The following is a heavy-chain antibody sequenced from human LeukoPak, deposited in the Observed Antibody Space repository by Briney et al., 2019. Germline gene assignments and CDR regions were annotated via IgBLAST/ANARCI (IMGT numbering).Heavy chain of an antibody. Sequence: SETLSLTCAVYGGSFSGYYWSWIRQPPGKGLEWIGEINHSGSTNYNPSLKSRVTISVDTSKNQLSLKLSSVTAADTAVYYCARALYSSSWYYWGQGTLVTVSS. V-gene: IGHV4-34*01. CDR1: GGSFSGYY. J-gene: IGHJ4*02. CDR3: ARALYSSSWYY. D-gene: IGHD6-13*01. CDR2: INHSGST.